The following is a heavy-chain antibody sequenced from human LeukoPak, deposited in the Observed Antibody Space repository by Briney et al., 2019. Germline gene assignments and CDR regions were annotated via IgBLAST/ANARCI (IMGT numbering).Heavy chain of an antibody. CDR2: IYHSGST. CDR3: ASRPQWPV. J-gene: IGHJ4*02. D-gene: IGHD6-19*01. V-gene: IGHV4-38-2*02. Sequence: SETLSLTCTVSGYSISSGYYWGWIRQPPGKGLEWIGSIYHSGSTYYNPSLKSRVTISVDTSKNQFSLNLISLTAADTAIYYCASRPQWPVWGQGILVTVSS. CDR1: GYSISSGYY.